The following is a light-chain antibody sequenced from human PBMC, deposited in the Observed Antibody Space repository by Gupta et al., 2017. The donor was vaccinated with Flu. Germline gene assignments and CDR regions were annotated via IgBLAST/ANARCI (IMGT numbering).Light chain of an antibody. CDR2: YVS. V-gene: IGLV3-21*02. CDR3: HVSDSSSDNVV. J-gene: IGLJ3*02. Sequence: SSALTQPPSVSVAPGQTATIICGGNKIGSESVHWYQQKPGQAPVLVVYYVSDRPSGIPERISGSTAGNTATLPTSMVEAGEEADDYCHVSDSSSDNVVFGGGTKLTVL. CDR1: KIGSES.